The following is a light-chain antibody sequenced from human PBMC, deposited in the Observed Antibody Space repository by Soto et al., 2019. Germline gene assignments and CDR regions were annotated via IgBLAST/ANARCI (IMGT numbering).Light chain of an antibody. V-gene: IGKV3D-20*02. CDR2: DAS. CDR1: QSVNSNY. J-gene: IGKJ5*01. Sequence: EIVLTQSPGTLSLSPGERATLSCRASQSVNSNYLAWYQQKPGQAPRLLIYDASNRATGIPARFSGSGSGTDFTLTISSLEPEDFAVYYCQQRSNWPTFGQGTRLEI. CDR3: QQRSNWPT.